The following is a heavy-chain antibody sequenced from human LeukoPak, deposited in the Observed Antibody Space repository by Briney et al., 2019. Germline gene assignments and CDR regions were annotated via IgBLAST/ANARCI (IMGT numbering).Heavy chain of an antibody. V-gene: IGHV3-74*01. CDR2: IDSDGSST. CDR1: GFTFSSYW. D-gene: IGHD3-3*02. Sequence: GGSLRLSCAASGFTFSSYWMHWVRQAPGKGLVWVSRIDSDGSSTSYADSVKGRFTISRDNAQNTLFPQMNSLRADDTAVYYCARDGILGSHDYWGQGTLVTVSS. CDR3: ARDGILGSHDY. J-gene: IGHJ4*02.